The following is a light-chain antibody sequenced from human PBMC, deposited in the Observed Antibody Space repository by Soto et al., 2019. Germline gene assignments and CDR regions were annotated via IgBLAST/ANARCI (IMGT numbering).Light chain of an antibody. CDR1: QSISSSY. V-gene: IGKV3-20*01. Sequence: DIVLTLSPGTLSLSPGERATLSCRASQSISSSYLAWYQQKPGQAPRLLIYAASSRATGIPDRFSGSGSGTDFTLTISRLEPEDFVVYYCQQYGSSSYTFGQGTQLEIK. J-gene: IGKJ2*01. CDR3: QQYGSSSYT. CDR2: AAS.